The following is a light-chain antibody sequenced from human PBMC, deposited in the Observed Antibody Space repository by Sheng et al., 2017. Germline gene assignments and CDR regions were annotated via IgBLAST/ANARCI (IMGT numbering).Light chain of an antibody. CDR2: KDN. J-gene: IGLJ1*01. V-gene: IGLV3-25*02. CDR1: ALPKQY. CDR3: QAWDSRLALYV. Sequence: SYELTQPPSVSVSPGQTARITCSGDALPKQYAYWFQQKPGQALVLVIYKDNERPSGIPERFSGSNSANTATLTISETQPMDEADYFCQAWDSRLALYVFGSGTRVSVL.